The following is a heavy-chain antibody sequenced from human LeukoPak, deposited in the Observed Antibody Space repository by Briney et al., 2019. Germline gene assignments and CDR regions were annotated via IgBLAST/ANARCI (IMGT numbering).Heavy chain of an antibody. CDR3: ARQALYSYGSHGFDY. CDR2: IYPGDSNT. V-gene: IGHV5-51*01. D-gene: IGHD5-18*01. CDR1: GYSFTRYW. J-gene: IGHJ4*02. Sequence: GEPLNISCKASGYSFTRYWIGWVRQVPGSGLEWMGIIYPGDSNTKYRPSFQGQSTISADSSITTVYLPWSSLKASDSAMYYCARQALYSYGSHGFDYWGQGTLVTVSS.